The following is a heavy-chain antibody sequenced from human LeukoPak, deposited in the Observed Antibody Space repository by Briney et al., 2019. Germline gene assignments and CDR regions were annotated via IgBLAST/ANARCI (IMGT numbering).Heavy chain of an antibody. V-gene: IGHV1-69*13. CDR2: IIPIFGTA. D-gene: IGHD3-3*01. CDR3: ARKTTIFGVVITDY. Sequence: SVKVSCXASGGTFSIYAISWVRQAPGQGLEWMGGIIPIFGTANYVQKFQGRVTITADESTSTAYMELSSLRSEDTAVYYCARKTTIFGVVITDYWGQGTLVTVSS. CDR1: GGTFSIYA. J-gene: IGHJ4*02.